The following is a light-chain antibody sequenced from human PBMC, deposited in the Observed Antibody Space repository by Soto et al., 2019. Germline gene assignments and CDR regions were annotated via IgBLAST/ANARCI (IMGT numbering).Light chain of an antibody. Sequence: QSALTQPRSVSGSPGQSVAISCTGTSSDVGGYNYVSWYQQHPGKAPKLMIFDVSRRPSGVPDRFSGSQSGNTASLTISGLQAEDEAEYYCCSYAGTYAYVFGTGTKLTVL. CDR3: CSYAGTYAYV. CDR1: SSDVGGYNY. V-gene: IGLV2-11*01. CDR2: DVS. J-gene: IGLJ1*01.